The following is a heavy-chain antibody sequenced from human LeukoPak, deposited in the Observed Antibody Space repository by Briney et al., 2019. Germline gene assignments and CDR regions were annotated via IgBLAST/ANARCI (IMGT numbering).Heavy chain of an antibody. CDR1: GFTFSSYE. CDR3: AKLPVPRYCSSTSCYEGSFDY. CDR2: ISGSGGST. Sequence: GGSLRLSCAASGFTFSSYEMNWVRQAPGKGLEWVSAISGSGGSTYYADSVKGRFTISRDNSKNTLYLQMNSLRAEDTAVYYCAKLPVPRYCSSTSCYEGSFDYWGQGTLVTVSS. J-gene: IGHJ4*02. V-gene: IGHV3-23*01. D-gene: IGHD2-2*01.